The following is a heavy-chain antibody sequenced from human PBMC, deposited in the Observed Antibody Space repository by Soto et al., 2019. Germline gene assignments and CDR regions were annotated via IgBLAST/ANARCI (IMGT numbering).Heavy chain of an antibody. V-gene: IGHV4-39*01. CDR2: IYYRGNT. CDR3: ARLRDNTGWYFDY. J-gene: IGHJ4*02. D-gene: IGHD6-19*01. CDR1: GASISTSTYY. Sequence: TSETLSLTCSVSGASISTSTYYWAWIRQPPGKGLEWIASIYYRGNTYYSPSLKSRVAISLDTSKRQFSLELSSVTAADTAVYYCARLRDNTGWYFDYWGQGTQVTVSS.